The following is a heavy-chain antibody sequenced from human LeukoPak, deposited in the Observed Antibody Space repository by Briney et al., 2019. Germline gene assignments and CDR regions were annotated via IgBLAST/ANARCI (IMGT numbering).Heavy chain of an antibody. J-gene: IGHJ3*02. CDR2: IYTSGST. CDR3: ARDAVVVVAATPSGVVDAFDI. D-gene: IGHD2-15*01. Sequence: PSETLSLTCTVSGGSISSYYWSWIRQPAGKGLEWIGRIYTSGSTNYNPSLKSRVTMSVDTSKNQFSLKLSSVTAADTAVYYCARDAVVVVAATPSGVVDAFDIWGQGTMVTVSS. CDR1: GGSISSYY. V-gene: IGHV4-4*07.